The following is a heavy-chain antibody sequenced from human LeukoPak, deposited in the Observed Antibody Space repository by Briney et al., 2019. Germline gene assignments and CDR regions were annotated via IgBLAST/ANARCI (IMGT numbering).Heavy chain of an antibody. V-gene: IGHV3-21*01. J-gene: IGHJ6*02. Sequence: GGSLRLSCAASGFTFSSYSMNWVRQAPGKGLEWVSSISSSSSHIYYADSVKGRFTISRDNAKNSLYLQMNSLRAEDTAVYYCARDRVKFGEFLYYYYGMDVWGQGTTVTVSS. CDR1: GFTFSSYS. CDR3: ARDRVKFGEFLYYYYGMDV. D-gene: IGHD3-10*01. CDR2: ISSSSSHI.